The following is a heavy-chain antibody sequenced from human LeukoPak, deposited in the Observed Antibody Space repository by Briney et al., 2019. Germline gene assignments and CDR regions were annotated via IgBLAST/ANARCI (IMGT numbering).Heavy chain of an antibody. CDR3: ARGGTLFTYFDS. Sequence: SETLSLTCPVSGGSTSDYYWNWIRQPAGQGLEWLGRIYYTGSTAYNPSLESRLTMSLDTAKNQFSLKVTSVTAADTAVYYCARGGTLFTYFDSWGQGTLVTVSS. D-gene: IGHD3-10*02. V-gene: IGHV4-4*07. J-gene: IGHJ4*02. CDR1: GGSTSDYY. CDR2: IYYTGST.